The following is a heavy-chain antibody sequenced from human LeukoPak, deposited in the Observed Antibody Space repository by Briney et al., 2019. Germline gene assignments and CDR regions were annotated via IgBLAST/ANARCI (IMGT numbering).Heavy chain of an antibody. Sequence: SETLSLTCTVSGYSISSGYYWGWIRQPPGKGLEWIGSIYHSGRTFYNPSLKSRVTISVDTSKNQFSLKLTSVTAADTAVYFCAGRLEWEQLRDDPFDIWGQGTMVTVSS. CDR1: GYSISSGYY. D-gene: IGHD1-26*01. CDR2: IYHSGRT. J-gene: IGHJ3*02. CDR3: AGRLEWEQLRDDPFDI. V-gene: IGHV4-38-2*02.